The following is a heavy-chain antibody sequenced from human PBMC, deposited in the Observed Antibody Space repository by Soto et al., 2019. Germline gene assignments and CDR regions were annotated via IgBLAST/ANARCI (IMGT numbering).Heavy chain of an antibody. J-gene: IGHJ4*02. Sequence: SETLSLTCTVSGGSIRDYYWSWIRQPPGKGLEWVGFIYYTGSTNYNPSLKSRLTISLDTSKNQFSLKLNSVTAADTAVYYCASGAYWNFAYWGQGALVTVSS. V-gene: IGHV4-59*08. D-gene: IGHD1-1*01. CDR3: ASGAYWNFAY. CDR1: GGSIRDYY. CDR2: IYYTGST.